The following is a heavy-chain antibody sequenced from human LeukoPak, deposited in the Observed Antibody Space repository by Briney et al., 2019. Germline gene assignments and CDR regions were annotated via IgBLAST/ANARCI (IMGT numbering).Heavy chain of an antibody. Sequence: GGSLRLSCAASGFTFSRSWIHWVRQAPGKGLVWVSRISTDGAKTIYADSVKGRFTISRDNAKNTLFLQMNSLRAEDTAVYYCARDGYGFGAFDYWGQGTLVTVSS. V-gene: IGHV3-74*01. CDR2: ISTDGAKT. CDR3: ARDGYGFGAFDY. CDR1: GFTFSRSW. J-gene: IGHJ4*02. D-gene: IGHD5-18*01.